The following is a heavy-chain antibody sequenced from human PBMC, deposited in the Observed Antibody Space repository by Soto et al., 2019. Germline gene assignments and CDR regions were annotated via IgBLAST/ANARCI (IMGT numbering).Heavy chain of an antibody. CDR2: IYPGDSDT. D-gene: IGHD5-12*01. CDR1: GYSFTSYW. V-gene: IGHV5-51*01. CDR3: ARGSMGGYYILRLCYYSGMDV. Sequence: GESLKISCKGSGYSFTSYWIGWVRQMPGKGLEWMGIIYPGDSDTRYSPSFQGQVTISADKSISTAYLQWSSLKASDTAMYYCARGSMGGYYILRLCYYSGMDVWSQGTTVTVSS. J-gene: IGHJ6*02.